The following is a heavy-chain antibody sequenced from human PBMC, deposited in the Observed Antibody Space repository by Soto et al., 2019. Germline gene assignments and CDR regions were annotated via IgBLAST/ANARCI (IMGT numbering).Heavy chain of an antibody. D-gene: IGHD3-16*02. CDR1: GFTFSSHA. V-gene: IGHV3-15*01. J-gene: IGHJ4*02. Sequence: EVQLLESGGGLIQPGGSLRLSCAASGFTFSSHAMSWVRQAPGKGLEWVGRIKSKTDGGTTDYAAPVKGRFTISRDDSKNTLYLQMNSLKTEDTAVYYCTTAVGYYDYVWGSYRYDYWGQGTLVTVSS. CDR2: IKSKTDGGTT. CDR3: TTAVGYYDYVWGSYRYDY.